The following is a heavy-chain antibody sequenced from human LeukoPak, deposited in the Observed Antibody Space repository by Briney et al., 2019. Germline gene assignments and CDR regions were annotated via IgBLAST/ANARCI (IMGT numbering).Heavy chain of an antibody. CDR3: ARASLWSRGWYDY. CDR2: IYYSGST. V-gene: IGHV4-59*01. CDR1: GGSISSYY. J-gene: IGHJ4*02. Sequence: ASETLSLTCTVSGGSISSYYWSWIRQPPGKGLEWIGYIYYSGSTNYNPSLKSRVTISVDTSKNQFSLKLSSVTAADTAVYYCARASLWSRGWYDYWGQGTLVTVSS. D-gene: IGHD6-19*01.